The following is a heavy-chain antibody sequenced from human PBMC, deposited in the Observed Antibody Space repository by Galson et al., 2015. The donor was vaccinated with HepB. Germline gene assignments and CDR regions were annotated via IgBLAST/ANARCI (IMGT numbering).Heavy chain of an antibody. D-gene: IGHD6-13*01. CDR2: ISAYNGNA. V-gene: IGHV1-18*01. CDR1: GYTFTNYN. J-gene: IGHJ4*02. Sequence: QSGAEVKKPGASVKVSCKASGYTFTNYNMNWVRQAPGQGLQWMGRISAYNGNANYAPKFQGRVTMTTDTSTSTAYMELRSLRFDDTAIYYCARSGTAAGFLGHWGQGTLVTVSS. CDR3: ARSGTAAGFLGH.